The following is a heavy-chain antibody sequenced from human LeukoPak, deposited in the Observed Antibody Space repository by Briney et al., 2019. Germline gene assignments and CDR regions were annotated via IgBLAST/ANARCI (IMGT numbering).Heavy chain of an antibody. J-gene: IGHJ4*02. D-gene: IGHD1-1*01. V-gene: IGHV1-2*02. Sequence: ASVKVSCKASGYPFTGYYIHWVRQAPGQGLEWMGWISPNTGDTNYAQKFQGRVTMTRDTSISTAYMELSRLRSDDTAMYYCAKVNFRYNPALPSPDYWGQGTLVTVSS. CDR3: AKVNFRYNPALPSPDY. CDR2: ISPNTGDT. CDR1: GYPFTGYY.